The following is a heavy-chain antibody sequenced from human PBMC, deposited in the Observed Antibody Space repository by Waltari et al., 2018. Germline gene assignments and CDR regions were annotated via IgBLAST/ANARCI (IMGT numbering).Heavy chain of an antibody. J-gene: IGHJ6*02. D-gene: IGHD3-10*01. CDR3: ARDPNYYGSGSYLNYGMDV. CDR1: GFTFSSYP. Sequence: QVQLVESGGGVVQPGRSLRLSCAASGFTFSSYPMHWVRQAPGKGLGWVAVLSFDGNKVYYADSLKGRFTVSRDNSKNTLFLQMNSLRAEDTAVYYCARDPNYYGSGSYLNYGMDVWGQGTTVTVFS. V-gene: IGHV3-30-3*01. CDR2: LSFDGNKV.